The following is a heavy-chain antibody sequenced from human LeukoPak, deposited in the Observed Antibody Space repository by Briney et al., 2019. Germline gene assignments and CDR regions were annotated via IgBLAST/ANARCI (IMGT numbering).Heavy chain of an antibody. CDR3: ARSHHIVVVPAAIGY. Sequence: SEALSLTCAVSGYSISSGYYWGWIRQPPGKGLEWIGSIYHSGSTYYNPSLKSRVTISVDTSKNQFSLKLSSVTAADTAVYYCARSHHIVVVPAAIGYWGQGTLVTVSS. CDR1: GYSISSGYY. CDR2: IYHSGST. D-gene: IGHD2-2*01. J-gene: IGHJ4*02. V-gene: IGHV4-38-2*01.